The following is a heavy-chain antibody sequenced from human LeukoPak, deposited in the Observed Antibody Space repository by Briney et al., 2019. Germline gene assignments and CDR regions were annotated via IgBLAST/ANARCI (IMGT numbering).Heavy chain of an antibody. CDR1: GFTFSSYA. D-gene: IGHD2-8*01. V-gene: IGHV3-21*01. J-gene: IGHJ4*02. Sequence: GSLRLSCAPSGFTFSSYAMNWVRQAPGRGLEWVSSICISSSYIYYANSVKGRLTISRDNAKNSLYLQMNSLRAEDTAVYYCARAMSGDIVLMVSSWGQGTLVTVSS. CDR2: ICISSSYI. CDR3: ARAMSGDIVLMVSS.